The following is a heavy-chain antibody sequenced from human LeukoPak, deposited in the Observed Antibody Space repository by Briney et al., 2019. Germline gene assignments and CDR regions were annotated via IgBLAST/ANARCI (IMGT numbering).Heavy chain of an antibody. J-gene: IGHJ5*02. V-gene: IGHV4-34*01. CDR1: GGSFSGYY. D-gene: IGHD2-2*01. CDR2: INHSGST. Sequence: SETLSLTCAVYGGSFSGYYWSWIRQPPGKGLEWIGEINHSGSTNYNPTLKSRVTISVDTSKNQFSLKLSSVTAADTAVYYCARIVVVPAVIAPRGNWFGPWGQGTLVTVSS. CDR3: ARIVVVPAVIAPRGNWFGP.